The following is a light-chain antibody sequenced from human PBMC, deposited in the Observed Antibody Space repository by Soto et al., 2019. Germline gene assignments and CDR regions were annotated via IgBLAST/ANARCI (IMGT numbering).Light chain of an antibody. V-gene: IGKV3-15*01. CDR3: HQYNNWPPWT. CDR1: QGVSSN. CDR2: GAS. Sequence: EIVISQSPSTLSVSPGERATLSCRASQGVSSNLAWYQQKPGQAPRLLIYGASTRATGIPARFSGSGSGTEFTLTISSLQSEDYAVYYCHQYNNWPPWTFGQGTKVDIK. J-gene: IGKJ1*01.